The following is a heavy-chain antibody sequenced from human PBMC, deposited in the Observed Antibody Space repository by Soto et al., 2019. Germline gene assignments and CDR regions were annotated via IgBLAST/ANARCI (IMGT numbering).Heavy chain of an antibody. Sequence: QVQLQESGPGLVKPSQTLSLTCTVSGGSISSGGYYWSWIRQHPGKGLEWIGYIYYSGSTYYNPSLKSRVTISVDTSKNQFSLKLSSVTAADTAVYYCARGAIGGVTYISTLEYYYCYMDVWGKGTTVTVSS. CDR2: IYYSGST. J-gene: IGHJ6*03. V-gene: IGHV4-31*03. CDR1: GGSISSGGYY. CDR3: ARGAIGGVTYISTLEYYYCYMDV. D-gene: IGHD3-16*01.